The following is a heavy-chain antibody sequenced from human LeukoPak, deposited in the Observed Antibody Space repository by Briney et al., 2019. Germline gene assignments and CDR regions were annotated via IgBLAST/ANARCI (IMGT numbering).Heavy chain of an antibody. CDR2: ISSSSSYT. D-gene: IGHD6-13*01. J-gene: IGHJ4*02. V-gene: IGHV3-11*06. CDR1: GFTFSDYY. CDR3: ARDFRRSSSWPFDY. Sequence: GGSLRLSCAASGFTFSDYYMSWIRRAPGKELEWVSYISSSSSYTNYVDSVKGRFTISRDNAKNSLYLQMNSLRAEDTAVYHCARDFRRSSSWPFDYWGQGTLVTVSS.